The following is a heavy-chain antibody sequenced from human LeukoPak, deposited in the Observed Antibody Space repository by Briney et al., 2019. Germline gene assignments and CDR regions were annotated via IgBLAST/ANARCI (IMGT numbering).Heavy chain of an antibody. CDR1: GFTFSSYW. CDR2: IKQDGSEK. V-gene: IGHV3-7*04. CDR3: ARAREWLVPHAFDI. J-gene: IGHJ3*02. D-gene: IGHD6-19*01. Sequence: GGSLRLSCAASGFTFSSYWVSWVRQAPGKGLEWVANIKQDGSEKYYVDSVKGRSTISRDNAKNSLYLQMNSLRAEDTAVYYCARAREWLVPHAFDIWGQGTMVTVSS.